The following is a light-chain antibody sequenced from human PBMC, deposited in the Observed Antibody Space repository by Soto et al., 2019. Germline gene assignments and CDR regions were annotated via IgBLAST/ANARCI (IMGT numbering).Light chain of an antibody. V-gene: IGKV3-15*01. CDR1: QSVSSN. Sequence: EIVMTQSPATLSVSPGERATLSCRASQSVSSNLAWYQQNPGQAPRLLIYGASTRATGIPARFSGSGSGTEFTLTISSLQSEDFAVYYCHQYNNWPPGPFGQGTKVDIK. J-gene: IGKJ1*01. CDR3: HQYNNWPPGP. CDR2: GAS.